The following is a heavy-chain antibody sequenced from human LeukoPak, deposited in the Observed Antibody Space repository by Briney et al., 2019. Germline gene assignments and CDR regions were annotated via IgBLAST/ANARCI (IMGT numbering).Heavy chain of an antibody. D-gene: IGHD3-3*01. V-gene: IGHV1-8*03. J-gene: IGHJ4*02. CDR2: MNPNSGST. Sequence: GASVKVSCKASGYTFTSYDINWVRQATGQGLEWMGWMNPNSGSTGYAQKFRGRVTITRNTSISTAYMELSSLRSEDTAVYYCARVDDDFWSGYDILDYWGQGTLVTVSS. CDR3: ARVDDDFWSGYDILDY. CDR1: GYTFTSYD.